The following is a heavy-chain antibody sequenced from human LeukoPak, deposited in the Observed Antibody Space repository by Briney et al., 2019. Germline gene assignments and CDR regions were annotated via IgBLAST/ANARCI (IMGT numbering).Heavy chain of an antibody. D-gene: IGHD5-24*01. CDR1: GFTFSSYD. V-gene: IGHV3-30*03. Sequence: GGSLRLSCAAPGFTFSSYDMHGVRQAPGKGLEGVVVISYDGSNRYYADSVKGRFTISRDKSKNTLYLQTNSLRVEDTGVYYCAPEGDGYILFDYWGQGTLVTVSS. J-gene: IGHJ4*02. CDR2: ISYDGSNR. CDR3: APEGDGYILFDY.